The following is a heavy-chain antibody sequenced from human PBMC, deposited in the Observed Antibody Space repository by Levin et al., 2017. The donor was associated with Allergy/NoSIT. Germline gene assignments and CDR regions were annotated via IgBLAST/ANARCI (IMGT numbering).Heavy chain of an antibody. CDR1: GGSISSYY. CDR3: ARGNPMIVGAFDI. Sequence: SQTLSLTCTVSGGSISSYYWSWIRQPPGKGLEWIGYIYYSGSTNYNPSLKSRVTISVDTSKNQFSLKLSSVTAADTAVYYCARGNPMIVGAFDIWGQGTMVTVSS. CDR2: IYYSGST. D-gene: IGHD3-22*01. V-gene: IGHV4-59*08. J-gene: IGHJ3*02.